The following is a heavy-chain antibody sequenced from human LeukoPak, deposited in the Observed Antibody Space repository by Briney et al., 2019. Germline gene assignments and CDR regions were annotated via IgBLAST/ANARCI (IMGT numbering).Heavy chain of an antibody. CDR1: GGSTNNYY. D-gene: IGHD3-9*01. Sequence: ASETLSLTCTVSGGSTNNYYWSWIRQPPGEGLEWIGYIYYSGSTNYNPSLKSRVTISLDTSRNQFSLRLSSVTAADTAVYYCARAGYDILTSSRVVFDLWGRGTLVTVSS. CDR2: IYYSGST. V-gene: IGHV4-59*01. J-gene: IGHJ2*01. CDR3: ARAGYDILTSSRVVFDL.